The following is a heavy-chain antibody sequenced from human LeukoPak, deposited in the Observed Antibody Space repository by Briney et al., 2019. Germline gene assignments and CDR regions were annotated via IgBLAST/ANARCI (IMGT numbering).Heavy chain of an antibody. J-gene: IGHJ4*02. Sequence: PGRSLRLPCAASGFTFSSYGMHWVRQAPGKGLEWVAVIWFDGSNKYYADSVKGRFTISRDYSKDTVYLQMNSLRAEDTAVYYCARDRDSSGYYEALSLDYWGQGTLVTVSS. CDR1: GFTFSSYG. CDR3: ARDRDSSGYYEALSLDY. D-gene: IGHD3-22*01. CDR2: IWFDGSNK. V-gene: IGHV3-33*01.